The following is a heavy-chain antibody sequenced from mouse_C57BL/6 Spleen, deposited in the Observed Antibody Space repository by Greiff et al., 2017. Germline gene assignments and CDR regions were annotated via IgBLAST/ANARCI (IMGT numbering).Heavy chain of an antibody. V-gene: IGHV1-53*01. CDR2: INPGNGGT. CDR3: ARLDYYVSSFEY. Sequence: QVQLKESGTELVKPGASVKLSCKASGYTFTSYWMHWVKQRPGQGLEWIGNINPGNGGTNYNEKFKSKATLTVDKSSSTAYMQLSSLTSEDSAVYYCARLDYYVSSFEYWGHGTTLTVSS. CDR1: GYTFTSYW. J-gene: IGHJ2*01. D-gene: IGHD1-1*01.